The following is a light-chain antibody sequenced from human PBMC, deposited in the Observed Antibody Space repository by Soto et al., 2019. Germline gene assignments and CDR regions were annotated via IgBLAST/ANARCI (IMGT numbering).Light chain of an antibody. J-gene: IGLJ3*02. CDR3: TSFTSTNTRWV. CDR2: DVN. CDR1: SSDVGTYNF. V-gene: IGLV2-14*03. Sequence: QSVLTQPASVSGSPGQSITISCTGTSSDVGTYNFVSWYQQHPGKAPKLIIYDVNNRPSGISNRFSGSKSGNTASLTISGLQADDESDYYCTSFTSTNTRWVFGGGTKLTVL.